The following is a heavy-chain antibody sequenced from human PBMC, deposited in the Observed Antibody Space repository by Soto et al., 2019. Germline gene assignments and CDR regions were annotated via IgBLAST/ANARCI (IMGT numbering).Heavy chain of an antibody. J-gene: IGHJ6*02. D-gene: IGHD2-15*01. CDR2: IRGFSPYT. CDR1: GFTLRSYT. CDR3: ARDRGYDAHDYYYNAMDV. Sequence: GSLRLSSVAAGFTLRSYTMIWVRQAPGRGLEWVSAIRGFSPYTFYADSVKGRFTISRDNAKNSLYLQMNSLRAEDTAVYYCARDRGYDAHDYYYNAMDVWGQGTMVPGSS. V-gene: IGHV3-21*01.